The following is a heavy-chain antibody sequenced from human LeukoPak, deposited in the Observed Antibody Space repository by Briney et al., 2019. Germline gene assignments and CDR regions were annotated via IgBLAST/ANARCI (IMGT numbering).Heavy chain of an antibody. CDR3: ARLRDYYDSSGQLTDAFDI. D-gene: IGHD3-22*01. CDR1: GYTFTGYY. V-gene: IGHV1-69*13. J-gene: IGHJ3*02. CDR2: IIPIFGTA. Sequence: EASVKVSCKASGYTFTGYYLHWVRQAPGQGLEWMGGIIPIFGTANYAQKFQGRVTITADESTSTAYMELSSLRSEDTAVYYCARLRDYYDSSGQLTDAFDIWGQGTMVTVSS.